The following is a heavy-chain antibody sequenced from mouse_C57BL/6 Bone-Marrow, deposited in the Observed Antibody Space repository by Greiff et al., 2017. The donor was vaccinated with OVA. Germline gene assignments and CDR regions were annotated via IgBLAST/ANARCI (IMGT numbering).Heavy chain of an antibody. V-gene: IGHV5-17*01. CDR1: GFTFSDYG. J-gene: IGHJ4*01. CDR3: ARFPFWDYAMDY. D-gene: IGHD4-1*01. CDR2: ISSGSSTI. Sequence: EVQLVESGGGLVKPGGSLKLSCAASGFTFSDYGMHWVRQAPEKGLEWVAYISSGSSTIYYADTVKGRFTISRDNAKNTLFLQMTSLRSEDTAMYYCARFPFWDYAMDYWGQGTSVTVSS.